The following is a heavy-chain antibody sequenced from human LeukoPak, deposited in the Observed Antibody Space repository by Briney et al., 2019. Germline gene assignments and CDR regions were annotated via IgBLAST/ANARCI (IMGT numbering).Heavy chain of an antibody. D-gene: IGHD2-15*01. V-gene: IGHV3-48*01. J-gene: IGHJ4*02. CDR2: ISSSGSAI. CDR3: VKVKGSSFDY. Sequence: GGSLRLSCAASGFPLSSYSINWVRQAPGKGLEWVSYISSSGSAIYYVDSVKGRFTVSRDNAKNSLFLQMNSPRAEDTAVYYCVKVKGSSFDYWGQGALVTVSS. CDR1: GFPLSSYS.